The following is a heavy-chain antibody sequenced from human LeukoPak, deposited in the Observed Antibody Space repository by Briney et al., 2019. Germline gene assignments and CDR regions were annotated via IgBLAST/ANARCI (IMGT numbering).Heavy chain of an antibody. V-gene: IGHV3-43*01. J-gene: IGHJ4*02. CDR1: GFTFDDYT. D-gene: IGHD1-26*01. Sequence: GGSLSLSCAASGFTFDDYTMHWVRQVPGKGLEWVSVISWDGSSKYYADSVKGRFTVSRDNSKNSIYLQMNSLRSEDTAVYFCVRDKSGSYFFYFEHWGQGTRVTVSS. CDR2: ISWDGSSK. CDR3: VRDKSGSYFFYFEH.